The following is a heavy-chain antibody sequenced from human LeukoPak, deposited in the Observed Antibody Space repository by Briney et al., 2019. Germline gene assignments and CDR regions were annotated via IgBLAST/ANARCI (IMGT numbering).Heavy chain of an antibody. Sequence: GESLEISCKGSGYSFTNYWIGWVRQMPGKGLEWMGIIYPGDSDTRYSPSFQGQVSISADKSISTAYLQWSSLKASDTAMYYCARPLSGSYFGRGAFDIWGQGTMVTVSS. V-gene: IGHV5-51*01. J-gene: IGHJ3*02. D-gene: IGHD1-26*01. CDR1: GYSFTNYW. CDR3: ARPLSGSYFGRGAFDI. CDR2: IYPGDSDT.